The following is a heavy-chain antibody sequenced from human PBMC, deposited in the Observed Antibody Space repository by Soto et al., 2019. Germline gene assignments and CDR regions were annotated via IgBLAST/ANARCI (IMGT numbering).Heavy chain of an antibody. J-gene: IGHJ2*01. D-gene: IGHD3-10*01. Sequence: QVQLLQSGAEVKKPGSSVTVSCKASGGAFSSYAISWVRQAPGQGLEWMGGNLPLVNISNYAQKFQGRVTITADEPTSPDYVDLSNLTAEDTAVYYCARMRLGYGSWYFDLWGRGTLITVSS. V-gene: IGHV1-69*01. CDR1: GGAFSSYA. CDR3: ARMRLGYGSWYFDL. CDR2: NLPLVNIS.